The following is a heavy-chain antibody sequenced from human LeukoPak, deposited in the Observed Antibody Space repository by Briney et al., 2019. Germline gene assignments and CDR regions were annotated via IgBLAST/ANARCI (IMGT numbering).Heavy chain of an antibody. CDR2: ISYVGSNK. D-gene: IGHD2-2*01. Sequence: GRSLRLSCAASGFTFSSYAMHWVRQAPSKGLEWVAVISYVGSNKYYADSVKGRFTISRDNSKNTLYLQMNSLRAEDTAVYYCAREDASYCSSTSCYYYYGMDVWGKGTTVTVSS. CDR1: GFTFSSYA. V-gene: IGHV3-30*04. CDR3: AREDASYCSSTSCYYYYGMDV. J-gene: IGHJ6*04.